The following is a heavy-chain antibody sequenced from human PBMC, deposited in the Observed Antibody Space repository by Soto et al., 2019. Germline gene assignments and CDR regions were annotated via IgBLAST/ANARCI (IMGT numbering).Heavy chain of an antibody. D-gene: IGHD2-2*02. V-gene: IGHV3-23*01. CDR3: ARPPGIVVVPGAIRARGSGWYVY. J-gene: IGHJ4*02. CDR2: ISGSGGST. Sequence: GGSLRLSCAASGFTFSSYAMSWVRQAPGKGLEWVSAISGSGGSTYYADSVKGRFTISRDNSKNTLYLQMNSLRAEDTAVYYCARPPGIVVVPGAIRARGSGWYVYWGQGTLVTVSS. CDR1: GFTFSSYA.